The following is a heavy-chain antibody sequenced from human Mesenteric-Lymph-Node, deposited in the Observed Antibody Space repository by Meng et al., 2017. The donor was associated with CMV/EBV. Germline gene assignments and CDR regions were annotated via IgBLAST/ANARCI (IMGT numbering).Heavy chain of an antibody. Sequence: GALRLSCKGSGYSFTSYWIGWVRQMPGKGLEWMGIIYPSDSDTRYRPSFQGQVTISADKSSSTAYLQWSSLKASDTAIYYCATSFSTAWSYAFDIWGQGTMVTVSS. CDR3: ATSFSTAWSYAFDI. D-gene: IGHD6-19*01. V-gene: IGHV5-51*01. CDR2: IYPSDSDT. J-gene: IGHJ3*02. CDR1: GYSFTSYW.